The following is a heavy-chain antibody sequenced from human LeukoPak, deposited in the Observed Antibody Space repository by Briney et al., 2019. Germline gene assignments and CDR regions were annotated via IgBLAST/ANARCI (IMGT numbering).Heavy chain of an antibody. CDR3: ARAYDIRGWFDP. V-gene: IGHV1-69*13. D-gene: IGHD3-9*01. Sequence: SVKVSCKASGGTFSSYAISWVRQAPGQGLEWMGGIIPIFGTANYAQKLQGRVTITADESTSTAYMELSSLRSEDTAVYYCARAYDIRGWFDPWGQGTLVXVSS. CDR1: GGTFSSYA. J-gene: IGHJ5*02. CDR2: IIPIFGTA.